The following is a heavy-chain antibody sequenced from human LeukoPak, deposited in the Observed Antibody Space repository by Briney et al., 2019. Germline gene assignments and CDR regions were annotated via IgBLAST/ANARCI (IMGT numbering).Heavy chain of an antibody. CDR3: ADGRDYYGSGSYYY. J-gene: IGHJ4*02. V-gene: IGHV3-23*01. CDR2: ISGSGGST. Sequence: GGPLRLSCAASGFTFSSYGMSWVRQAPGKGLEWVSAISGSGGSTYYADSVKGRFTISRDNSKNTLYLQMNSLRAEDAAVYYRADGRDYYGSGSYYYWGQGTLVTVSS. D-gene: IGHD3-10*01. CDR1: GFTFSSYG.